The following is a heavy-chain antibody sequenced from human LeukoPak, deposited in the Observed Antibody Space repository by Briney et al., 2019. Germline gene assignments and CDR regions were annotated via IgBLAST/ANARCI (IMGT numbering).Heavy chain of an antibody. CDR1: GYSFTGYW. CDR3: ARRRTGVGYAFDI. V-gene: IGHV5-51*01. Sequence: PGESLKISCKGSGYSFTGYWIGWVRQMPGKGLEWMGIIYPGDSDTRYSPSFQGQVSISADKSISTAYLQWSSLKASDTAMYYCARRRTGVGYAFDIWGQGTMVTVSS. J-gene: IGHJ3*02. CDR2: IYPGDSDT. D-gene: IGHD7-27*01.